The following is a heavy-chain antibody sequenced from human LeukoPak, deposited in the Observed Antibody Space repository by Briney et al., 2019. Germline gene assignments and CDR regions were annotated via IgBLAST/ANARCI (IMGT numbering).Heavy chain of an antibody. J-gene: IGHJ4*02. CDR3: AKGGATVIDY. V-gene: IGHV3-74*01. D-gene: IGHD4-17*01. CDR1: GFTFSNYW. Sequence: GGSLRLSCAASGFTFSNYWMHWVRQAPGKGLVWVSRINSDGSSTTSADSVKGRFTISRDSAKNTLYLQMNSLRAEDTAVYYCAKGGATVIDYWGQGTLVTVSS. CDR2: INSDGSST.